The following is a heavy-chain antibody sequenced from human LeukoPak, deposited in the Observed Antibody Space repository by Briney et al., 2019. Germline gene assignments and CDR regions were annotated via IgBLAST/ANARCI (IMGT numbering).Heavy chain of an antibody. CDR1: GGSISSSSYY. Sequence: PSETLSLTCTVSGGSISSSSYYWGWIRQPPGKGLEWIGYIYYSGSTNYNPSLKSRVTISVDTSKNQFSLKLSSVTAADTAVYYCARVNYYDSSGTTNDAFDIWGQGTMVTVSS. CDR3: ARVNYYDSSGTTNDAFDI. V-gene: IGHV4-61*05. J-gene: IGHJ3*02. D-gene: IGHD3-22*01. CDR2: IYYSGST.